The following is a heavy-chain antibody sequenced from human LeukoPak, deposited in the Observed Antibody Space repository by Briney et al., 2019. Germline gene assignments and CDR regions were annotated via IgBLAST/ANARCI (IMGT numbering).Heavy chain of an antibody. D-gene: IGHD6-13*01. CDR1: GFTFSNYW. Sequence: GGSLRLSCAASGFTFSNYWMTWVRQAPGKGLEWVANIKPDGSEKYYVDSVKGRFTISRDNAKKSLYLQMNSLRAEDTALYYCARLIAGTYFDYWGQGTLVTVSS. V-gene: IGHV3-7*03. CDR2: IKPDGSEK. CDR3: ARLIAGTYFDY. J-gene: IGHJ4*02.